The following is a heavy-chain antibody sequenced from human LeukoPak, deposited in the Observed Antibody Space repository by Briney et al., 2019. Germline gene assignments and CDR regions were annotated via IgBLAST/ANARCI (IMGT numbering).Heavy chain of an antibody. CDR3: AREGELGRFYALDV. CDR2: ISNSYVT. Sequence: GGSLPLSCVTSGFMFRTHDMDWVRQAPGKGLEWIAYISNSYVTHYAESVKGRFTFSRDNAKSSVYLQMNSLRAEDSAMYFCAREGELGRFYALDVWGQGTMITVSS. V-gene: IGHV3-48*03. CDR1: GFMFRTHD. J-gene: IGHJ3*01. D-gene: IGHD1-26*01.